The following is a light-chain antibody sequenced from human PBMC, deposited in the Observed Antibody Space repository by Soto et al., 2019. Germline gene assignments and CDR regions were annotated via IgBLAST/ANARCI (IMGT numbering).Light chain of an antibody. Sequence: QLVLTQSPSASASLGASVRLTCTLSSGHSNYAIAWYQQQPEKGPRYLMEVNSDGSHNKGDGIPDRFSGSSSGVERYLTISSLQSEDEADYYCQTWGTGIPYFFGTGTKLTVL. CDR2: VNSDGSH. CDR3: QTWGTGIPYF. CDR1: SGHSNYA. V-gene: IGLV4-69*01. J-gene: IGLJ1*01.